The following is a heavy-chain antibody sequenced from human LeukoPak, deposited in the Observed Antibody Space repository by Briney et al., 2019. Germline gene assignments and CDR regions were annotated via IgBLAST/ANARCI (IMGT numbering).Heavy chain of an antibody. CDR3: ARSIDIDY. D-gene: IGHD2-21*01. CDR2: ISSSSSII. V-gene: IGHV3-48*01. J-gene: IGHJ4*02. Sequence: PGRSLRLSCAASGFSFNNYWMHWVRQAPGKGLEWVSYISSSSSIIYYADSVKGRFTISRDTAKDSLYLQMNSLRAEDTAVYYCARSIDIDYWGQGTLVTVSS. CDR1: GFSFNNYW.